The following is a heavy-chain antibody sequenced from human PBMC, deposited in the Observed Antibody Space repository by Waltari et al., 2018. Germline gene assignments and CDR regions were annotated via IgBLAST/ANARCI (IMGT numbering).Heavy chain of an antibody. D-gene: IGHD3-16*01. J-gene: IGHJ4*02. CDR3: AKDSSTLHYFDY. CDR1: GFTFSTNA. Sequence: EVQVLESGGGLVQPGGSLRLSCAASGFTFSTNAMTWVRQAPGKGLEWVSTINGIGGNTYHADSVKGRFTISRDNSKNTLYLQINSLRAEDTAIYYCAKDSSTLHYFDYWGQGTLVTVSS. V-gene: IGHV3-23*01. CDR2: INGIGGNT.